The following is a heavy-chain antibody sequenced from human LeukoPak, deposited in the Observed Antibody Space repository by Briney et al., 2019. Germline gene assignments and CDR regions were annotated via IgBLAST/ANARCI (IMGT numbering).Heavy chain of an antibody. V-gene: IGHV1-2*06. CDR2: INPNSGGT. D-gene: IGHD3-22*01. J-gene: IGHJ4*02. CDR3: AGPSNGYYPFLDY. CDR1: GYTFTNYY. Sequence: ASVKVSCKASGYTFTNYYIHWVRQAPGQGLEWKGRINPNSGGTNYAQRFQGRVTMTRDTSISTAYMELSRLRSDDTAIYYCAGPSNGYYPFLDYWGQGTLVTVSS.